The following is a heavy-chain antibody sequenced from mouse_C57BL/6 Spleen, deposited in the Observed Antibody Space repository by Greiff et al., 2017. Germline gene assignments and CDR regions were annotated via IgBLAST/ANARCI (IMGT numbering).Heavy chain of an antibody. CDR3: ARSGYYLYYFDY. Sequence: VQLQQSGAELVKPGASVKLSCKASGYTFTSYWMQWVKQRPGQGLEWIGEIDPSDSYTNYNQKFKGKATLTVDTSSSTAYMQLSSLTSEDSAVYYCARSGYYLYYFDYWGQGTTLTVSS. J-gene: IGHJ2*01. V-gene: IGHV1-50*01. CDR2: IDPSDSYT. CDR1: GYTFTSYW. D-gene: IGHD2-3*01.